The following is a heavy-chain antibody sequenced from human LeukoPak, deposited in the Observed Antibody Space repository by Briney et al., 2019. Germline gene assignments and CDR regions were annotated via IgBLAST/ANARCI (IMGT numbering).Heavy chain of an antibody. Sequence: PGGSLRLSCAASGFTFSSYAMSWVRQAPGKGLEWVSAISGSGGSTYYADSVKGRFTISRDNSKNTLYLQMNSLRAEDTAVYYCAKDHGLSYDYVWGSYQAGSLDAFDIWGQGTMVTVSS. J-gene: IGHJ3*02. CDR3: AKDHGLSYDYVWGSYQAGSLDAFDI. D-gene: IGHD3-16*02. V-gene: IGHV3-23*01. CDR1: GFTFSSYA. CDR2: ISGSGGST.